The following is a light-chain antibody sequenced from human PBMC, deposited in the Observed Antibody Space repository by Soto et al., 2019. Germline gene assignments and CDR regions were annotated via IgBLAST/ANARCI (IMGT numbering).Light chain of an antibody. CDR2: GVS. CDR1: QPVNSGY. J-gene: IGKJ1*01. Sequence: IVLTQSPGTLSLSPGEGATLSCRASQPVNSGYLAWYQQKPGQAPRLLMYGVSTRDTGIPDRFSGSGAGTDFTLTISRLEPGDFAVYYCQVYGSSTKKFGQGTKVDIK. CDR3: QVYGSSTKK. V-gene: IGKV3-20*01.